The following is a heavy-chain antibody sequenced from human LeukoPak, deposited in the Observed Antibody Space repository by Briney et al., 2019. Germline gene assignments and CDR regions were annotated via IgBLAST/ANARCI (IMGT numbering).Heavy chain of an antibody. D-gene: IGHD6-13*01. CDR3: ARRGRAAGTDWFDP. CDR1: GYTFTSYA. Sequence: ASVKVSCKTSGYTFTSYALHWVRQAPGQRLEWMGWINPNSGGTNYAQKFQGRVTMTRDTSISTAYMELSRLRSDDTAVYYCARRGRAAGTDWFDPWGQGTLVTVSS. V-gene: IGHV1-2*02. J-gene: IGHJ5*02. CDR2: INPNSGGT.